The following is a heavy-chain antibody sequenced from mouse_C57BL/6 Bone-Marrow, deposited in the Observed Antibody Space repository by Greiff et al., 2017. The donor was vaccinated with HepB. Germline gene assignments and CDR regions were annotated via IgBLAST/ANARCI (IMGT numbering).Heavy chain of an antibody. CDR3: ARALLRDWYFDV. CDR2: INPNNGGT. CDR1: GYTFTDYY. J-gene: IGHJ1*03. D-gene: IGHD1-1*01. V-gene: IGHV1-26*01. Sequence: VQLQQSGPELVKPGASVKISCKASGYTFTDYYMNWVKQSHGKSLEWIGDINPNNGGTSYNQKFKGKATLTVDKSSSTAYMELRSLTSEDSAVYYCARALLRDWYFDVWGTGTTVTVSS.